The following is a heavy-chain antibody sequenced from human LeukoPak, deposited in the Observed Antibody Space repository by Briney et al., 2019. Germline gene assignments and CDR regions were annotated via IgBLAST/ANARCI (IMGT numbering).Heavy chain of an antibody. V-gene: IGHV4-39*07. Sequence: TSETLSLTCTVSGGSISSSNYYWGWIRQPPGKGLEWIGSIYYSGSTSYNPSLKSRVTISVDTSKNQFSLKLRFVTPADTAVYYCARTTEGYCSGGSCYYYYYYMDVWGKGTTVTVSS. CDR2: IYYSGST. CDR1: GGSISSSNYY. J-gene: IGHJ6*03. CDR3: ARTTEGYCSGGSCYYYYYYMDV. D-gene: IGHD2-15*01.